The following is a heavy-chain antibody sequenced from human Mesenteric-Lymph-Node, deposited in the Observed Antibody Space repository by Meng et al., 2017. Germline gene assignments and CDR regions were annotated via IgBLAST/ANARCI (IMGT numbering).Heavy chain of an antibody. CDR1: GYTFTSYY. CDR2: INPSGGST. V-gene: IGHV1-46*01. CDR3: ARDLVRDIVVVPAAIVYYYGMNV. D-gene: IGHD2-2*02. J-gene: IGHJ6*02. Sequence: ASVKVSCKASGYTFTSYYMHWVRQAPGQGLEWMGIINPSGGSTSYAQKFQGRVTMTRDTSTSTVYMELSSLRSEDTAVYYCARDLVRDIVVVPAAIVYYYGMNVWGQGTTVTVSS.